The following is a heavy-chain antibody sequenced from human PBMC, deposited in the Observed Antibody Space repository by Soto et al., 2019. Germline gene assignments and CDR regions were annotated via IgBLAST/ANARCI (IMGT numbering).Heavy chain of an antibody. V-gene: IGHV1-18*01. CDR2: ISAYNGNT. CDR1: GYTFTSYG. Sequence: ASVKVSCKASGYTFTSYGISWVRQAPGQGLEWMGWISAYNGNTNYAQKLQGRVTMTTDTSTSTAYMELRSLRSDDTAVYYCARGLWGITIFGVVSNYDAFDIWGQGTMVTVSS. J-gene: IGHJ3*02. D-gene: IGHD3-3*01. CDR3: ARGLWGITIFGVVSNYDAFDI.